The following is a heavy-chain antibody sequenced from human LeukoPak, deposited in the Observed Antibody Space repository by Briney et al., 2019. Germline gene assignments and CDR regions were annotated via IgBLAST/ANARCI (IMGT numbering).Heavy chain of an antibody. D-gene: IGHD4-11*01. Sequence: PGGSLRLSCAASGSTFSHYGMHWVRQAPGRGLEWVAVIWNDGSNKYYADSVKGRFTISRDNSQNTVDLHMNSLRAEDTAVYYCAKDAQRGFDYSNSLEYWGQGTLVTVSS. CDR3: AKDAQRGFDYSNSLEY. CDR2: IWNDGSNK. CDR1: GSTFSHYG. J-gene: IGHJ4*02. V-gene: IGHV3-33*06.